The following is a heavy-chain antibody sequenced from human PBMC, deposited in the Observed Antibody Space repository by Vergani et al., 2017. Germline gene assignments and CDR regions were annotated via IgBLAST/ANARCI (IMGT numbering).Heavy chain of an antibody. J-gene: IGHJ2*01. Sequence: EVQLLESGGGLVQPGGSLRLSCAASGFTFSSYAMSWVRQAPGKGLEWVSYISSSGSTIYYADSVKGRFTISRDNAKNSLYLQMNSLRAEDTAVYYCAREGITIFGVVLWYFDLWGRGTLVTVSS. CDR3: AREGITIFGVVLWYFDL. CDR1: GFTFSSYA. V-gene: IGHV3-48*04. D-gene: IGHD3-3*01. CDR2: ISSSGSTI.